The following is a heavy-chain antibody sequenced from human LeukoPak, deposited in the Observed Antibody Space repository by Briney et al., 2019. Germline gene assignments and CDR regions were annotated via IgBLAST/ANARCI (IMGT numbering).Heavy chain of an antibody. J-gene: IGHJ6*03. Sequence: GASVKVSCKASGYTFTGYYMHWVRQAPGQGLEWMGWINPNSGGTNYAQKFQGRVTMTRDTSISTAYMELSRLRSDDTAVYYCANDCCSTSCCLHYYYYMDVWGKGTTVTVSS. CDR3: ANDCCSTSCCLHYYYYMDV. CDR2: INPNSGGT. CDR1: GYTFTGYY. V-gene: IGHV1-2*02. D-gene: IGHD2-2*01.